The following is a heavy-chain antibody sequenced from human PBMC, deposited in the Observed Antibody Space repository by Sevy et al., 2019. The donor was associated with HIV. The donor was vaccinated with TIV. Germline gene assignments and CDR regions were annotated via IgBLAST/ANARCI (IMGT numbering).Heavy chain of an antibody. CDR2: INTANGNT. CDR3: ARDPGGLPAAMMGWFDP. V-gene: IGHV1-3*04. J-gene: IGHJ5*02. Sequence: ASVKVSCKASGYTFSYYAVHWVRQAPGQRLEWMGWINTANGNTKYSQKFQGRLTLTRDTSAGIVYMQLSSLRSEDTAVYYCARDPGGLPAAMMGWFDPWGQGTLVTVSS. CDR1: GYTFSYYA. D-gene: IGHD2-2*01.